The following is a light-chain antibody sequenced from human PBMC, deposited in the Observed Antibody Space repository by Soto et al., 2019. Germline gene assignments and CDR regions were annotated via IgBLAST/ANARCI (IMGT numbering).Light chain of an antibody. V-gene: IGKV3-20*01. CDR3: QQYGSSPFT. Sequence: EIVLTQSPGTLSLSPGERATLSCRASQSVRSSYLAWYQQKPGQAPRLLIYGASSRATGIPDRFSGSGSGTEFTLTISRLEPEDFAVYYSQQYGSSPFTFGPGTKVDIK. J-gene: IGKJ3*01. CDR2: GAS. CDR1: QSVRSSY.